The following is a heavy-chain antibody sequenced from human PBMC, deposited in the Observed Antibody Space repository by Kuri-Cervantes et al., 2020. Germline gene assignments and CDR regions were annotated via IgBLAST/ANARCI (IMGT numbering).Heavy chain of an antibody. CDR3: ARDLGESGY. CDR1: GFTFNDYH. D-gene: IGHD7-27*01. J-gene: IGHJ4*02. V-gene: IGHV3-11*04. CDR2: ISSSSSTI. Sequence: GESLKISCAASGFTFNDYHMSWIRQAPGKGLEWASYISSSSSTIYYADSVKGRFTISRDNARNSLYLQMNSLRDEDTAVYYCARDLGESGYWGQGTLVTVSS.